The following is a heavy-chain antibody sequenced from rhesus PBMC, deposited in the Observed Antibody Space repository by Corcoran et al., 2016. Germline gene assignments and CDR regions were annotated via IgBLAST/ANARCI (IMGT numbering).Heavy chain of an antibody. J-gene: IGHJ4*01. CDR2: ISYRGST. V-gene: IGHV4-122*02. D-gene: IGHD6-31*01. CDR3: ASIAAAAH. Sequence: QLQLQESGPGLVKPSETLSLTCAVSGYSISSGYGWSWIRQPPGKGLEWIGYISYRGSTSYNPSLKSRVTISRDTSKNQFSLTLSSVTAADTAVYYCASIAAAAHWGQGVLVTVSS. CDR1: GYSISSGYG.